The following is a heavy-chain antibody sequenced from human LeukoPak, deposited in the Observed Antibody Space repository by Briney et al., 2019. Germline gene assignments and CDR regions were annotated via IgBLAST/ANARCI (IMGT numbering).Heavy chain of an antibody. CDR1: GGTFSSYT. CDR3: AREGYCSSTSCSYFDY. Sequence: SVKVSCKASGGTFSSYTISWVRQAPGQGLEWMGRIIPILGIANYAQKFQGRVTITPDKSTSTAYMELSSLRSEDTAVYYCAREGYCSSTSCSYFDYWGQGTLVTVSS. D-gene: IGHD2-2*01. V-gene: IGHV1-69*04. J-gene: IGHJ4*02. CDR2: IIPILGIA.